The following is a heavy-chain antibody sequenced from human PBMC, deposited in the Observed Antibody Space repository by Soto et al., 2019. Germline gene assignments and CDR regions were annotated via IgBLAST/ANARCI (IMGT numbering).Heavy chain of an antibody. CDR3: ARGIAAGGTSFSRYFDF. CDR1: GFTFRSYG. D-gene: IGHD6-13*01. Sequence: GGSLRLSCAASGFTFRSYGMHWVRQAPGKGLEWLAVISFDGNNKYYADSVKGRFTISRDNSKSTLYLQMNSLRVEDTAVYYCARGIAAGGTSFSRYFDFWGQGTLVTVSS. CDR2: ISFDGNNK. V-gene: IGHV3-30*03. J-gene: IGHJ4*02.